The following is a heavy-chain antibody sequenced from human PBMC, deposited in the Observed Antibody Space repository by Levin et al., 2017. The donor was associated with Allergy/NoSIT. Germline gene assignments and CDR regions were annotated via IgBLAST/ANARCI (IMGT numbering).Heavy chain of an antibody. Sequence: GGSLRLSCTASGFTFGDYAMSWFRQAPGKGLEWVGFIRSKAYGGTTEYAASVKGRFTISRDDSKSIAYLQMNSLKTEDTAVYYCTGLHYGSGSYTTDYWGQGTLVTVSS. CDR1: GFTFGDYA. CDR3: TGLHYGSGSYTTDY. CDR2: IRSKAYGGTT. J-gene: IGHJ4*02. D-gene: IGHD3-10*01. V-gene: IGHV3-49*03.